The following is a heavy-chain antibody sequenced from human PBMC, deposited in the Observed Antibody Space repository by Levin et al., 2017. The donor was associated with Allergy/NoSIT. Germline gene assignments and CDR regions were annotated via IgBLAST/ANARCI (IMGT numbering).Heavy chain of an antibody. Sequence: SETLSLICSVSGGSITITSYYWGWIRQPPGKGLEWIGNIYFSGSTYYSPSLKRRVTISVDTSKNQFPLRLTSVTAADRAVYYCGRGGGSGWNGGFDYWGQGTLVTVSS. V-gene: IGHV4-39*01. CDR1: GGSITITSYY. J-gene: IGHJ4*02. D-gene: IGHD6-19*01. CDR3: GRGGGSGWNGGFDY. CDR2: IYFSGST.